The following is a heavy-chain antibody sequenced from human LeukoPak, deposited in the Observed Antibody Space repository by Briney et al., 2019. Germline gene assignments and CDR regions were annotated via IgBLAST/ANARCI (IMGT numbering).Heavy chain of an antibody. CDR2: IYTSGST. V-gene: IGHV4-4*09. CDR3: ARHTSSFDVVPAAFDY. D-gene: IGHD2-2*01. Sequence: SETLSLTCTVSGGSISSYYWSWIRQPPGKGLEWIGYIYTSGSTNYNPSLKSRVTISVDTSKNQFSLKLSSVTAADTAVYYCARHTSSFDVVPAAFDYWGQGTLVSVSS. J-gene: IGHJ4*02. CDR1: GGSISSYY.